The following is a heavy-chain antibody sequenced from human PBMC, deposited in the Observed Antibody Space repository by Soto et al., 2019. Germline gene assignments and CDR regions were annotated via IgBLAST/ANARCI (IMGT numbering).Heavy chain of an antibody. J-gene: IGHJ4*02. D-gene: IGHD1-26*01. V-gene: IGHV4-31*03. Sequence: PSETLSLTCTVSGGSITSGSYYWSWVRQHPGKGLEWIGCIYYNGKSNYNPSLRSRVTMSVATSKNQFSLSLSSVTAADTAVYYCVRDLSGRSDYWGQGTLVTVSS. CDR3: VRDLSGRSDY. CDR1: GGSITSGSYY. CDR2: IYYNGKS.